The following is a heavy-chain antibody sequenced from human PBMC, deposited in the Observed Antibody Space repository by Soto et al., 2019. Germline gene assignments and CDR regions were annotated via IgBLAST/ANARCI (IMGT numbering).Heavy chain of an antibody. CDR2: FWYDASDK. CDR3: VFGAWDEYFFNY. Sequence: QVQVVESGGGVVPPGGSLRLSCVVSGFTFTSYSMHWVRQAPGKGLEWVATFWYDASDKAYADSVEGRFTISRNPSRSTLFMQMDNLRAEDTAMYDYVFGAWDEYFFNYWGREILVTVSP. J-gene: IGHJ4*02. CDR1: GFTFTSYS. V-gene: IGHV3-33*01. D-gene: IGHD3-10*02.